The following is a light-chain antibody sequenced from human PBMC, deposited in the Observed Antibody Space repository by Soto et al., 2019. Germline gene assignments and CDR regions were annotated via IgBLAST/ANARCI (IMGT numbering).Light chain of an antibody. CDR1: QSLVFSNGSTL. CDR3: FQGTHWLYS. V-gene: IGKV2-30*01. J-gene: IGKJ2*01. Sequence: DVVMTQSPLSLPVTLGQSASISCRSSQSLVFSNGSTLLSWFQQRPGQSPRCLIYKVSNRDSGVPDRFTGSGSGTDFTLKISRVEAEDVGFYYCFQGTHWLYSFGQGTKLEIK. CDR2: KVS.